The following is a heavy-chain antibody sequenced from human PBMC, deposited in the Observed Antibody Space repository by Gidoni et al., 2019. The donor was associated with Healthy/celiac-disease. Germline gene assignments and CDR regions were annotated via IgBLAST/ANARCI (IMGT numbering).Heavy chain of an antibody. CDR2: ISYDGSNK. Sequence: QVQLVESGGGVVQPGRSLRLSCAASGFTFSHYGMHWVRQAPGKGLEWVAVISYDGSNKYYADSVKGRFTISRDNSKNTLYLQMNSRRVEDTAVYNCARDPSYCSGGSCYSGYFDLWGRGTLVTVSS. D-gene: IGHD2-15*01. CDR3: ARDPSYCSGGSCYSGYFDL. CDR1: GFTFSHYG. J-gene: IGHJ2*01. V-gene: IGHV3-30*03.